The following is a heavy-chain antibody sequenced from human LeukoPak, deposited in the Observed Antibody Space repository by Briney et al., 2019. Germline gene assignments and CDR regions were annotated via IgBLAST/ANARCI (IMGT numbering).Heavy chain of an antibody. CDR3: ARDQGLLWFGEIKTIYPYYYYMDV. J-gene: IGHJ6*03. CDR2: ISAYNGNT. D-gene: IGHD3-10*01. CDR1: GYTFTSYG. Sequence: ASVKVSCKASGYTFTSYGISWVRQAPGQGLEWMGWISAYNGNTNYAQKLQGRVTMTTGTSTSTAYMELRSLRSDDTAVYYCARDQGLLWFGEIKTIYPYYYYMDVWGKGTTVTVSS. V-gene: IGHV1-18*01.